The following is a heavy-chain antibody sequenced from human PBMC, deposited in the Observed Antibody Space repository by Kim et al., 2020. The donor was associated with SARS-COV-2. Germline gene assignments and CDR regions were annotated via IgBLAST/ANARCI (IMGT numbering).Heavy chain of an antibody. D-gene: IGHD2-2*01. J-gene: IGHJ5*02. CDR3: AKDKDVIVALGWFDP. V-gene: IGHV3-30*02. Sequence: DSVKGRCTISRDNSKNTVNLQMNSLRDEDTAVYYCAKDKDVIVALGWFDPWGQGTLVTVSS.